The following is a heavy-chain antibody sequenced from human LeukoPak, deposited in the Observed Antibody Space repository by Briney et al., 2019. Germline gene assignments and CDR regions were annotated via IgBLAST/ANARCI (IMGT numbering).Heavy chain of an antibody. V-gene: IGHV1-69*13. D-gene: IGHD3-3*01. Sequence: GASVKVSCKASGGTFSSYAISWVRQAPGQGLEWMRGIIPIFGTANYAQKFQGRVTITADEITSTAYMEVSSLISEDTAVHYCARLTARYVSRFLECLRTFDYWGQGTLVTVSS. J-gene: IGHJ4*02. CDR2: IIPIFGTA. CDR3: ARLTARYVSRFLECLRTFDY. CDR1: GGTFSSYA.